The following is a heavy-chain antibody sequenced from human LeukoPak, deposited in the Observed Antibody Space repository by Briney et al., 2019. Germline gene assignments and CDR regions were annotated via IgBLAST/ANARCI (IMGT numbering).Heavy chain of an antibody. D-gene: IGHD6-19*01. CDR1: GYTFTGYY. J-gene: IGHJ4*02. Sequence: VASVKVSCKASGYTFTGYYMHWVRQAPGQGLEWMGWINPNSGGTNYAQKFQGWVTMTRDTSISTAYMELSRLRSDDTAVYYCARGVRPDSSGWLIERNYPDYWGQGTLVTVSS. CDR3: ARGVRPDSSGWLIERNYPDY. CDR2: INPNSGGT. V-gene: IGHV1-2*04.